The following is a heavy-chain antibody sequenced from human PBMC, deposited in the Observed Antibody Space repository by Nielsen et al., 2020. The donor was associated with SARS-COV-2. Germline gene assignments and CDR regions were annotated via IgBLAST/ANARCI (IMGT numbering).Heavy chain of an antibody. CDR2: IYHSGST. CDR3: ATDGSTVTTGIDY. V-gene: IGHV4-38-2*02. J-gene: IGHJ4*02. Sequence: SETLSLTCTVSGYSISSGYYWGWIRQPPGKGLEWIGSIYHSGSTYYNPSLKSRVTISVDTSKNQFSLKLSSVTAADTAVYYCATDGSTVTTGIDYWGQGTLVTVSS. D-gene: IGHD4-11*01. CDR1: GYSISSGYY.